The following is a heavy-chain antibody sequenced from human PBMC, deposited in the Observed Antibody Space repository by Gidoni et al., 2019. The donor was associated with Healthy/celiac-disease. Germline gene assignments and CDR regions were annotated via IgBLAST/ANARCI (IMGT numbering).Heavy chain of an antibody. V-gene: IGHV1-69*04. CDR2: IIPILGIA. Sequence: QVQLVQSGAEVKKPGSSVKVSCKASGGPFSSYAISWVRQAPGKGLEWMGRIIPILGIANYAQKFQGRVTITADKSTSTAYMELSSLRSEDTAVYYCARDTAGDIVVLERQFDPWGQGTLVTVSS. D-gene: IGHD2-2*01. CDR1: GGPFSSYA. CDR3: ARDTAGDIVVLERQFDP. J-gene: IGHJ5*02.